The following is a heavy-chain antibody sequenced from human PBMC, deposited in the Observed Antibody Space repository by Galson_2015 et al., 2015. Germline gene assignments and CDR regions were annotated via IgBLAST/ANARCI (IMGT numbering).Heavy chain of an antibody. V-gene: IGHV3-30*18. CDR1: GFTFSSYG. CDR2: ISYDGSNK. Sequence: SLRLSCAASGFTFSSYGMHWVRQAPGKGLEWVAVISYDGSNKYYADSVKGRFTISRDNSKNTLYLQMNSLRAEDTAVYYCAKDLAGSSWPKNDYWGQGTLVTVSS. D-gene: IGHD6-13*01. J-gene: IGHJ4*02. CDR3: AKDLAGSSWPKNDY.